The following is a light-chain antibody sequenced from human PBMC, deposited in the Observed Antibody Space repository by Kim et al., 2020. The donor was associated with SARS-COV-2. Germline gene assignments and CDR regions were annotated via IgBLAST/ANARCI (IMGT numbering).Light chain of an antibody. CDR3: SSYTSSSTWV. J-gene: IGLJ3*02. V-gene: IGLV2-14*04. CDR2: DVS. Sequence: GQSIPISCTGASSDVGGYNYVSWYQQHPGKAPKRMIYDVSKRPSGVSNRFSGSKSGNTASLTISGLQAEDEADYYCSSYTSSSTWVFGGGTQLTVL. CDR1: SSDVGGYNY.